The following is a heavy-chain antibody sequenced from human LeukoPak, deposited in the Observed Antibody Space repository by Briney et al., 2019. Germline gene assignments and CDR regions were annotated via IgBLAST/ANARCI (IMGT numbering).Heavy chain of an antibody. CDR1: GSHFTNYW. V-gene: IGHV5-51*01. CDR3: ARRWMVGAGDWFDP. D-gene: IGHD1-26*01. J-gene: IGHJ5*02. CDR2: IYPRDSDI. Sequence: GGSLQISCKGSGSHFTNYWIGWVRPLPGKGLEWMGIIYPRDSDIRYSPSFQGQVTISADKSISTAYLQWSSLKASDTAMYYCARRWMVGAGDWFDPWGQGTLVTVSS.